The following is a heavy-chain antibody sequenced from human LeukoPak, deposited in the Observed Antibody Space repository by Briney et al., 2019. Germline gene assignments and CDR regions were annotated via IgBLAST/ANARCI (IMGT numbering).Heavy chain of an antibody. CDR2: TNRDGSST. CDR1: GFTFSSYW. V-gene: IGHV3-74*01. CDR3: ARDSVEWYIFDY. D-gene: IGHD3-3*01. Sequence: QAGGSLLLSCAASGFTFSSYWMHWVRQAPGKGPVWVARTNRDGSSTAYADSVKGRFTVSKDNAKNTLYLLMNSLRVEDTAVYYCARDSVEWYIFDYWGQGTLVTVSS. J-gene: IGHJ4*02.